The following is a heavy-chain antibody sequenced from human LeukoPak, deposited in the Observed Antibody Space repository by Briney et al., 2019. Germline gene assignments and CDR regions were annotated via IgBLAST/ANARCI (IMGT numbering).Heavy chain of an antibody. D-gene: IGHD3-10*01. CDR1: GDSVSSNSAA. J-gene: IGHJ6*03. CDR3: ARDGAMVRGVGYMDV. CDR2: TYYRSKWYN. V-gene: IGHV6-1*01. Sequence: SQTLSLTCAISGDSVSSNSAAWNWIRQSPSRGLEWLGRTYYRSKWYNDYAISVKSRITINPDTSKNQFSLQLSSVTAADTAVYYCARDGAMVRGVGYMDVWGKGTTVTVSS.